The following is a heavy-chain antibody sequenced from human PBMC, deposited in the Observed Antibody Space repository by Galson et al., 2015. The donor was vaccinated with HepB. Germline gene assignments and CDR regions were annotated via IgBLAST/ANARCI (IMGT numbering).Heavy chain of an antibody. V-gene: IGHV2-5*01. CDR1: GFSINTRGVG. J-gene: IGHJ5*02. D-gene: IGHD2/OR15-2a*01. CDR3: AHRRESTSPDNWFDP. Sequence: PALVKPTQTLTLTCTLSGFSINTRGVGVVWIRQPPGKALEWLAVIYWNDDKRYRSSLKSRLTITKDTSKNQVVLTMTNMDPVDTGTYYCAHRRESTSPDNWFDPRGQGTLVTVSS. CDR2: IYWNDDK.